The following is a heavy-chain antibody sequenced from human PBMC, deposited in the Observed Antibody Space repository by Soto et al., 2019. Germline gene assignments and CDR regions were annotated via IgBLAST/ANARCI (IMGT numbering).Heavy chain of an antibody. D-gene: IGHD3-22*01. CDR1: GFTFSGYA. CDR3: AKDPVSSGYYPEYFQH. J-gene: IGHJ1*01. CDR2: ISTGGGTT. V-gene: IGHV3-23*01. Sequence: PGGSLRLSCAATGFTFSGYAMSWVRQAPGKGLEWVSSISTGGGTTYYADSVRGRFAISRDNSRTTLYLEMNSLRAEDTAVYYCAKDPVSSGYYPEYFQHWGQGALVTVSS.